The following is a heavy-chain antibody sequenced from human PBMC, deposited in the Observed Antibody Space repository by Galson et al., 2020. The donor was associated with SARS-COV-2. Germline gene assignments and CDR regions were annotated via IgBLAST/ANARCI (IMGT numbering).Heavy chain of an antibody. D-gene: IGHD3-16*01. CDR3: ARQEISTLGLLT. CDR1: GGSITSFY. CDR2: IYYTGST. J-gene: IGHJ4*02. Sequence: SETLSPTCTVSGGSITSFYWSWIRQPPGKGLEWIGYIYYTGSTDSNPSLKSRVTIPLDTSKNQYSLNLSSVTAADTAVYYCARQEISTLGLLTWGQGTLVTVSS. V-gene: IGHV4-59*08.